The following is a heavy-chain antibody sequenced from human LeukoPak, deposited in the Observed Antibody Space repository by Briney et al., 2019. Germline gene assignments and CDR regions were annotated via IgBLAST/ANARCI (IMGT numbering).Heavy chain of an antibody. D-gene: IGHD3-22*01. CDR1: GFTFSSYG. J-gene: IGHJ4*02. Sequence: GGSLRLSCAASGFTFSSYGMHWVRQAPGKGLEWVAFIRYDGSNKYYADSVKGRFTISRDNSKNTLCLQMNSLRAEDTAVYYCAKSRYYYDSSGYYSSYYFDYWGQGTLVTVSS. V-gene: IGHV3-30*02. CDR2: IRYDGSNK. CDR3: AKSRYYYDSSGYYSSYYFDY.